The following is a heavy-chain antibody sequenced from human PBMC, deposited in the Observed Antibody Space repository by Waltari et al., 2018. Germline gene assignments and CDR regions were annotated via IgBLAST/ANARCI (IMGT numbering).Heavy chain of an antibody. V-gene: IGHV3-9*01. CDR3: TKDMDGATAMAPRLDF. Sequence: VHLVESGGGLVRPGRSLRLSCAASGFIFDDEGVDGVRQAPGKGLEWVAGINWNSGTIHYADSVKGRFTISRDNAENSLYLQMNSLTTEDTAVYYCTKDMDGATAMAPRLDFWGQGTLVTVSS. CDR1: GFIFDDEG. CDR2: INWNSGTI. D-gene: IGHD5-18*01. J-gene: IGHJ4*02.